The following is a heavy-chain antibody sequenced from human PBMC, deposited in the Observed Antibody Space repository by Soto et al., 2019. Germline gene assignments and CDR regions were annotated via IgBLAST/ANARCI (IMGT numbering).Heavy chain of an antibody. Sequence: QVQLVESGGGVVQPGRSLRLSCAASGFTFSSYAMHWVRQAPGKGLEWVAVISYDGSNKYYADSVKGRFTISRDNSKNTLYLQMNSLRAEDTAVYYCASRSSGWYALPYYHYGMDDWGQGTTVTVSS. D-gene: IGHD6-19*01. CDR1: GFTFSSYA. CDR3: ASRSSGWYALPYYHYGMDD. CDR2: ISYDGSNK. J-gene: IGHJ6*02. V-gene: IGHV3-30-3*01.